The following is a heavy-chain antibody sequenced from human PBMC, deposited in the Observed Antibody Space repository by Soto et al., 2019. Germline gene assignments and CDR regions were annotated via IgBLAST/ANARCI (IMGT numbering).Heavy chain of an antibody. CDR1: GFTFSSYG. D-gene: IGHD6-19*01. CDR3: ARDQGLYSSGWPGIFYYYYGMDV. V-gene: IGHV3-33*01. Sequence: PGGSLRLSCAASGFTFSSYGMHWVRQAPGKGLEWVAVIWYDGSNKYYADSVKGRFTISRDNSKNTLYLQMNSLRAEDTAVYYCARDQGLYSSGWPGIFYYYYGMDVWGQGTTVTVSS. CDR2: IWYDGSNK. J-gene: IGHJ6*02.